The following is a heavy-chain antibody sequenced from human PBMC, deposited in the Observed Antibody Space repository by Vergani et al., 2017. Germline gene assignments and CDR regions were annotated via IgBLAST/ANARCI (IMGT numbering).Heavy chain of an antibody. CDR1: GFTVSSHS. V-gene: IGHV3-66*01. CDR2: IFSGGYT. Sequence: QLVESGGDLVQPGGSLRLSCAVSGFTVSSHSMSWVRQAPGKGLAWVSVIFSGGYTSYADSVKGRFTISRADSKNSLCLQMISLRAEDTAVYYCASKYYDFWSGRDWGQGTLVTVSS. D-gene: IGHD3-3*01. J-gene: IGHJ1*01. CDR3: ASKYYDFWSGRD.